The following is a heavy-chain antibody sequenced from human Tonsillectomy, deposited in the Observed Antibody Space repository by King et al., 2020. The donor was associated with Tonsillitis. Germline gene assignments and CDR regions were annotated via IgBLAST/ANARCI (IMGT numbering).Heavy chain of an antibody. CDR3: AGGPCSSTSCYRDAFDI. Sequence: VQLVESGGGVVQPGRSLRLSCAASGFTFSSYAMHWVRQAPGKGLEWVAVISYDGSNKYYADSVKGRFTISRDNSKNTLYLQMNSLRAEDTAVYYCAGGPCSSTSCYRDAFDIWGQGKMVTVSS. D-gene: IGHD2-2*01. CDR1: GFTFSSYA. J-gene: IGHJ3*02. CDR2: ISYDGSNK. V-gene: IGHV3-30*04.